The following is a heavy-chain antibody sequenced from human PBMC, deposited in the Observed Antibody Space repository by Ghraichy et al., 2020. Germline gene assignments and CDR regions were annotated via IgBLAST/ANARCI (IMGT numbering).Heavy chain of an antibody. CDR1: GLSFSGYY. J-gene: IGHJ6*02. CDR3: ARGEGRGSSTSCYYYYGMDV. Sequence: SETLSLTCAVYGLSFSGYYLSWIRQPPGKGLEWIWYINHSGSTNYNPSLKSRVNISVDTSKNQFSLKLRSVTAADTAVYYCARGEGRGSSTSCYYYYGMDVWGQGTTVTVSS. D-gene: IGHD2-2*01. CDR2: INHSGST. V-gene: IGHV4-34*01.